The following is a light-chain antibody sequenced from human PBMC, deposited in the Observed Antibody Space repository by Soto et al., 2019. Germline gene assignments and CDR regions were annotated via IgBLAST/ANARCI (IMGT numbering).Light chain of an antibody. CDR3: SSYTTTTRV. V-gene: IGLV2-14*01. CDR2: EVI. CDR1: SSDIGSNNF. Sequence: HSALTQPASVSGSPGQSITISCTGTSSDIGSNNFVSWFQQPPGKAPTLIINEVINRPSGVSPHFSGSKSGNTAYLTISGLLPEEEAESYSSSYTTTTRVFGGGTKVTAL. J-gene: IGLJ3*02.